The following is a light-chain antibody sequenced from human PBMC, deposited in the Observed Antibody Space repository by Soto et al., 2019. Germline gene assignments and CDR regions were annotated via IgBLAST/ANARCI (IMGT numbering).Light chain of an antibody. CDR3: QQYNNWPRT. J-gene: IGKJ1*01. V-gene: IGKV3-15*01. Sequence: EVMMTQSPVTLSVSPGESASLSCRASQSVSNNLVWYQQKPGQAPRVLIYGASTRASGTPARFSGSGSGTEFTLAISSLQSEDFAGYYCQQYNNWPRTFGQGTKVEIK. CDR2: GAS. CDR1: QSVSNN.